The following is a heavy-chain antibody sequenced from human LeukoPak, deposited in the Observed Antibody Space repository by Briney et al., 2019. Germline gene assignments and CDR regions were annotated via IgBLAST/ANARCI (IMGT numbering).Heavy chain of an antibody. CDR3: AKATGSYVLSYYYSMDV. D-gene: IGHD1-26*01. CDR2: IKHDGSEK. V-gene: IGHV3-7*03. J-gene: IGHJ6*02. CDR1: GFIFTGYF. Sequence: GGSPRLSCAASGFIFTGYFMSWVRQAPGKGLEWVASIKHDGSEKYYVDSVRGRFTISRDNTKNLLYLQMSSLRAEDTAVYYCAKATGSYVLSYYYSMDVWGQGTTVTVSS.